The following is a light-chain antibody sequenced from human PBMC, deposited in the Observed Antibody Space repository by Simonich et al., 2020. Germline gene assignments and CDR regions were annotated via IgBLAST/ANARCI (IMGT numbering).Light chain of an antibody. Sequence: DIVMTQSPDSLAVSLGERATINCKSSQSVLYSSNNKHYLAWYQQKPGQPPKLLIYWASTRESGVPDRFSGSGSGTDFTLTISSLQAEDVAVYYCQQYYSTPWTLGQGTKLEIK. V-gene: IGKV4-1*01. J-gene: IGKJ2*02. CDR1: QSVLYSSNNKHY. CDR3: QQYYSTPWT. CDR2: WAS.